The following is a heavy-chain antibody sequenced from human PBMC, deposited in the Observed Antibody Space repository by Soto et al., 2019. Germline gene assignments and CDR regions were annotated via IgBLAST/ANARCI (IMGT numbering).Heavy chain of an antibody. V-gene: IGHV1-8*01. D-gene: IGHD5-12*01. J-gene: IGHJ4*02. CDR2: MTPNSGNT. Sequence: QVQLVQSGAEVKKPGASVKVSCKASGYTFNSNDINWVRQATGQGLEWMGWMTPNSGNTGYAQKFQGRVTMTRNTSISTVYMELSSLRSEDTAVYYCARGPNIVATILGSGSWGAYFDYWGQGTLVTVSS. CDR3: ARGPNIVATILGSGSWGAYFDY. CDR1: GYTFNSND.